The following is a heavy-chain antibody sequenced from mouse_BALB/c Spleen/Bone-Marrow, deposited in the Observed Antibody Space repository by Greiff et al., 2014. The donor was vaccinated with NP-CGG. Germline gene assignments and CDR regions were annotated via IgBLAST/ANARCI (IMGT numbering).Heavy chain of an antibody. D-gene: IGHD1-1*01. CDR3: AKNYYGSSYY. Sequence: QVQLKQSGPSLVQPSQSLSITCTVSGFSLTSYGVHWVRQSPGKGLEWLGVIWRGGSTDYNAAFMPRLSITKDNSKSQVFFKMNSLQADDTAIYYCAKNYYGSSYYWGQGTTLTVSS. V-gene: IGHV2-5-1*01. J-gene: IGHJ2*01. CDR1: GFSLTSYG. CDR2: IWRGGST.